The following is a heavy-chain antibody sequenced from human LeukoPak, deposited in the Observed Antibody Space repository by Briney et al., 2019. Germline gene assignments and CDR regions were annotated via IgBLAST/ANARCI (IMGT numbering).Heavy chain of an antibody. J-gene: IGHJ4*02. CDR2: IKQDGSEQ. Sequence: PGGSLRLSCAASGFTFTTYWMGWVRQAPGKGLEWVANIKQDGSEQYYVDSVKGRFTISRDNAKNSLSLQMNSLRAEDTAVYYCARDGIAAAGTDYWGQGTLVTVSS. CDR3: ARDGIAAAGTDY. V-gene: IGHV3-7*01. D-gene: IGHD6-13*01. CDR1: GFTFTTYW.